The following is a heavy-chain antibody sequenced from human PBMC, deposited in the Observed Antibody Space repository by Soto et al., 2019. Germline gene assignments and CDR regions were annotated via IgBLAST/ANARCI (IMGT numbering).Heavy chain of an antibody. V-gene: IGHV4-59*01. CDR1: GGSISSYY. D-gene: IGHD3-10*01. Sequence: SETLSLTCTVCGGSISSYYWSWIRQPPGKGLEWIGYIYYSGSTNYNPSLKSRVTISVDTSKNQFSLKLSSVTAADTAVYYCARDVWFGELFLGWFDPWGQGTLVTVSS. CDR2: IYYSGST. J-gene: IGHJ5*02. CDR3: ARDVWFGELFLGWFDP.